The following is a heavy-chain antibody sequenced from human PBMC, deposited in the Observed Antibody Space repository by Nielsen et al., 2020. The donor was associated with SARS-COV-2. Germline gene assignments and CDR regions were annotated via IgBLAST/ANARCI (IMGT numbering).Heavy chain of an antibody. CDR3: AGGADFWSGTQKYYMDF. V-gene: IGHV3-74*01. J-gene: IGHJ6*03. CDR1: GFTFSSTY. CDR2: INPSGSGT. D-gene: IGHD3-3*01. Sequence: GGSLRLSCSASGFTFSSTYMDWVRQAPGQGLVWVSRINPSGSGTAYADSVKGRFAVSRDNAENTVVLQIHSLRVEDTAVYYCAGGADFWSGTQKYYMDFWGKGTTVTVSS.